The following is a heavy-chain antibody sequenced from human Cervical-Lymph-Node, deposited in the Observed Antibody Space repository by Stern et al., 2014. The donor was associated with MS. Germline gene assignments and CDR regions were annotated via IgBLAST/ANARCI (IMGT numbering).Heavy chain of an antibody. Sequence: VQLVQSGGGVVQPGRSLKLSCAASGISLSNAGMHWVRQAPGKGLEWVAVMSFVGSTKKSGDSVKGRFSISRDMANNSLFLQMNSMRPEDTAVYYCMGVGDATHFWGQGTTVIVSS. V-gene: IGHV3-30*03. J-gene: IGHJ6*02. CDR1: GISLSNAG. CDR2: MSFVGSTK. CDR3: MGVGDATHF.